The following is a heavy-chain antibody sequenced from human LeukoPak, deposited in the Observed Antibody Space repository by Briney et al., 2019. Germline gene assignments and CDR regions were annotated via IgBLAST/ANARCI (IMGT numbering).Heavy chain of an antibody. J-gene: IGHJ6*02. Sequence: PSETLSLTCTVSGGSISSSSYYWGWIRQPPGKGLEWIGSIYYSGSTYYNPSLKSRVTISVDTSKNQFSLKLSSVTAADTAVYYCATGYSYGYMNYYYYYGMDVWGQGTTVTVSS. D-gene: IGHD5-18*01. CDR3: ATGYSYGYMNYYYYYGMDV. V-gene: IGHV4-39*07. CDR1: GGSISSSSYY. CDR2: IYYSGST.